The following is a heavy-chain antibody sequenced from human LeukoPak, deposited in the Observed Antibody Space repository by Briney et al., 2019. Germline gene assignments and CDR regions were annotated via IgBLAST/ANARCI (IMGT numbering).Heavy chain of an antibody. CDR1: GGTFSSYT. CDR3: ARVGMSRMNWFDP. CDR2: IIPILGIA. J-gene: IGHJ5*02. D-gene: IGHD5/OR15-5a*01. Sequence: SVKVSCKASGGTFSSYTISWVRQAPGQRLEWMGRIIPILGIANYAQKFQGRVTITADKSTSTAYMELSSLRSEDTAVYYCARVGMSRMNWFDPWGQGTLVTVSS. V-gene: IGHV1-69*02.